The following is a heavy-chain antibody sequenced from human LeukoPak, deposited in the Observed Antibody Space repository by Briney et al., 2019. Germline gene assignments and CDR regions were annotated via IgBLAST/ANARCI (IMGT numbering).Heavy chain of an antibody. CDR3: ARAPRDYYYYYMDV. CDR2: INQDGSDK. CDR1: GFTFSRCW. J-gene: IGHJ6*03. Sequence: GGSLRLSCAASGFTFSRCWMSWVRQAPGKGLEWVANINQDGSDKTSLDSVKGRFTISRDKAKTSLYLQMNRLRAEDTAVYYCARAPRDYYYYYMDVWGKGTTVTVSS. V-gene: IGHV3-7*03.